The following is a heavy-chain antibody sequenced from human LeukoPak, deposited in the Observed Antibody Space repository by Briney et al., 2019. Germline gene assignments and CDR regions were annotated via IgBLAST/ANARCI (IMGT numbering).Heavy chain of an antibody. CDR1: GGSISSSYYY. J-gene: IGHJ4*02. CDR3: ARLLSSGINYRGYFDS. Sequence: PSETLSLTCTVSGGSISSSYYYWSWIRQHPGKGLEWIGYISYSGSTYYNPSLKSRLTISVDTSKNQFSLKLSSVTAADTAVYYCARLLSSGINYRGYFDSWGQGTLVTVSS. D-gene: IGHD3-10*01. V-gene: IGHV4-31*03. CDR2: ISYSGST.